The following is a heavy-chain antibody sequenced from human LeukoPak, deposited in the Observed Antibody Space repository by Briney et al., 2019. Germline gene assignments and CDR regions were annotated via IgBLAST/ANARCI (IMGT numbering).Heavy chain of an antibody. CDR2: IWCDGSNK. CDR3: AKGRALEVVAAFNY. J-gene: IGHJ4*02. Sequence: GGSLRLSCAASGFTFSSYGMHWVRQAPGKGLEWVAVIWCDGSNKYYADSVKGRFTISRDNSKNTLYLQMNSLRAEDTAIYYCAKGRALEVVAAFNYWGQGTVVTASS. V-gene: IGHV3-33*06. CDR1: GFTFSSYG. D-gene: IGHD2-15*01.